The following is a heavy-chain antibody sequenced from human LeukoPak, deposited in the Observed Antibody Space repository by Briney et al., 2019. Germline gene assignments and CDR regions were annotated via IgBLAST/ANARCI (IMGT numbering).Heavy chain of an antibody. D-gene: IGHD1-26*01. CDR1: GFTVSSNY. V-gene: IGHV3-66*01. CDR2: IYSGGST. J-gene: IGHJ5*02. Sequence: GGSLRLSCAASGFTVSSNYMSWVRQAPGKGLEWVSVIYSGGSTYYADSVKGRFTISRDNSKNTLYLQMNSLRAEDTAVYYCARDRWDSLWFDPWGQGTLVTVSS. CDR3: ARDRWDSLWFDP.